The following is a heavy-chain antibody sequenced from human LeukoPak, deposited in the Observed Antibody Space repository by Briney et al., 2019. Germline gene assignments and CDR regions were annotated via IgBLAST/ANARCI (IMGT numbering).Heavy chain of an antibody. Sequence: PGRSLILSCEASGFSLGDYAMHWVRQIPGKGLEWVSGITWDSGTIDYAGSVRGRFTISRDNAKNSLYHQMNTLRPEDTAIYYCAEGKSIASLWYMDVWGKGTTVIVSS. CDR3: AEGKSIASLWYMDV. CDR2: ITWDSGTI. D-gene: IGHD2-2*01. V-gene: IGHV3-9*01. CDR1: GFSLGDYA. J-gene: IGHJ6*03.